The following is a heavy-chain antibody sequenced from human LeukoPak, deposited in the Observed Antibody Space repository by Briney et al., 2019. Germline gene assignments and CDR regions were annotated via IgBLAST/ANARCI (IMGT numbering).Heavy chain of an antibody. CDR2: ISSSSSYI. J-gene: IGHJ5*02. D-gene: IGHD3-10*01. CDR1: GFTFSSNS. V-gene: IGHV3-21*01. CDR3: ASSLVRGVIIFGFDP. Sequence: MTGGSLRLSCAASGFTFSSNSMNWVRQAPGKGLEWVSSISSSSSYIYYADSVKGRFTISRDNAKNSLYLEMNSLRAEDTAVYYCASSLVRGVIIFGFDPWGQGTRVTVSS.